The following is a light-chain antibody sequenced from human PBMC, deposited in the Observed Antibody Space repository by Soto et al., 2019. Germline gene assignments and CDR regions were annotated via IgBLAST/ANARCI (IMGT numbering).Light chain of an antibody. J-gene: IGLJ7*01. V-gene: IGLV2-14*01. CDR3: SSYTSSFAV. CDR1: SSDVGGYNY. Sequence: QSVLTQPASVSWSPGQSITISCTGTSSDVGGYNYVSWYQQHPGKAPKLMIYEVSNRPSGVSNRFSGSKSGNTASLTISGLQAEDEADYYCSSYTSSFAVFGGGTQLTVL. CDR2: EVS.